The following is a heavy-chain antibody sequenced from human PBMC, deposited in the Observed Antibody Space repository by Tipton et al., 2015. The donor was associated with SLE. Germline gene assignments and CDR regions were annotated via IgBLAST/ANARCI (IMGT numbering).Heavy chain of an antibody. CDR2: IYPGDSDT. D-gene: IGHD3-10*01. V-gene: IGHV5-51*04. CDR1: GYSFTTYW. CDR3: ARPLSCYYGPRFDY. Sequence: VQLVQSGAEVKKPGESLKISCKGSGYSFTTYWIGWVRQMPGKGLEWVGSIYPGDSDTRYSPSFQGQVTISADKPISTAYLQWSSLKASDTAMYYCARPLSCYYGPRFDYWGHGSLVSVSS. J-gene: IGHJ4*01.